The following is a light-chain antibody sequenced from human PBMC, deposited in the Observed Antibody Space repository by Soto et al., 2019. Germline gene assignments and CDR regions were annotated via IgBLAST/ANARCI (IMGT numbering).Light chain of an antibody. Sequence: EIVSILTPVTRSGSPQERHTLSCRASQSVSSDYLAWYQRQPGQAPRLLIYGASSRATGIPDRFSGSGSGTDFTLTISRLEPEDFAVYYCQQYGGSPRTFGQGTKVE. V-gene: IGKV3-20*01. CDR3: QQYGGSPRT. J-gene: IGKJ1*01. CDR2: GAS. CDR1: QSVSSDY.